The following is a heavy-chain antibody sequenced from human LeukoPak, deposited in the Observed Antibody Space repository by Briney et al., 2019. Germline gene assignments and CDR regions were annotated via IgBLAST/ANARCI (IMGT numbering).Heavy chain of an antibody. CDR3: ARTEESGYSYRYFGYYYYMDV. CDR2: INHSGST. CDR1: GGSFSGYY. V-gene: IGHV4-34*01. Sequence: SETLSLTCAVYGGSFSGYYWSWIRQPPGKGLEWIGEINHSGSTNYNPSLKSRVTISVDTSKNQFSLKLNSVTAADTAVYYCARTEESGYSYRYFGYYYYMDVWGKGTTVTVSS. J-gene: IGHJ6*03. D-gene: IGHD5-18*01.